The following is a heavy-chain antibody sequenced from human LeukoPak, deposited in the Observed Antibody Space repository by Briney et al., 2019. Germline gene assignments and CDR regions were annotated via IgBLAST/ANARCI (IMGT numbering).Heavy chain of an antibody. V-gene: IGHV3-23*01. J-gene: IGHJ5*02. CDR2: ISGSGGST. Sequence: GGSLRLSCAASGFTFSSYAMSWVRQAPGKGLEWVSAISGSGGSTYYADSVKGRFTISRDNSKNTLYLQMNSLRAEDTAVYYCAKARRYYDSSTQFDPWGQGTLVTVSS. CDR3: AKARRYYDSSTQFDP. CDR1: GFTFSSYA. D-gene: IGHD3-22*01.